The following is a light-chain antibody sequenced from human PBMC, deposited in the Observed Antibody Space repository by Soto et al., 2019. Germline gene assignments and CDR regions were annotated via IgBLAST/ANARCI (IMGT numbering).Light chain of an antibody. CDR2: GNN. CDR1: TSNIGTGYD. CDR3: QSYDSSLSVV. V-gene: IGLV1-40*01. J-gene: IGLJ2*01. Sequence: QLVLTQPPSVSGAPGQRVTISCTGSTSNIGTGYDVQWYQQIPGTAPKVLIYGNNNRPSEVPDRFSGSKSGTSASLAITGLQVEDEADYYCQSYDSSLSVVFGGGTKLTVL.